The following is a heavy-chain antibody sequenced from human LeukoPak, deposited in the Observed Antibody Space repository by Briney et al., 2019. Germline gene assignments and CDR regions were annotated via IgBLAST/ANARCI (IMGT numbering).Heavy chain of an antibody. J-gene: IGHJ5*01. CDR3: ARWELGWFDS. CDR2: IYHSGST. Sequence: SETLSLTCAVSGGSISSGGYSWSWIRQPPGKGLEWIGYIYHSGSTYYNPSLKSRVTISVDRSKNQFSLKLSSVTAADTAVYYCARWELGWFDSWGQGTLVTVSS. V-gene: IGHV4-30-2*01. D-gene: IGHD1-26*01. CDR1: GGSISSGGYS.